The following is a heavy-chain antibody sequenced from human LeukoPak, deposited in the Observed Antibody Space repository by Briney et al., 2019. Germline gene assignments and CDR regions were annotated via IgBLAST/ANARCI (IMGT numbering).Heavy chain of an antibody. CDR2: ISSSSSYI. CDR1: GFTFSSYE. V-gene: IGHV3-21*01. CDR3: ARDLTPNYSRYFDY. J-gene: IGHJ4*02. D-gene: IGHD4-11*01. Sequence: GGSLRLSCAASGFTFSSYEMNWVRQAPGKGLEWVSSISSSSSYIYYADSVKGRFTISRDNAKNSLYLQMNSLRVEDTAVYYCARDLTPNYSRYFDYWGQGTLVTVSS.